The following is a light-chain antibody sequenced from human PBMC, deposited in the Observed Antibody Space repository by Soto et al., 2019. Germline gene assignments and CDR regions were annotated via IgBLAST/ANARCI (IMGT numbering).Light chain of an antibody. J-gene: IGKJ5*01. Sequence: ALQVTQSPSSLSASVGDTVTITCRASQGISSAFAWYQQKPGKVPRLLIYDVFNLQSGVPSRFSGSGSGTDFTLTISRLQPEDSATYYCQQLETYPLTFGQGTRLEVK. CDR1: QGISSA. CDR2: DVF. V-gene: IGKV1-13*02. CDR3: QQLETYPLT.